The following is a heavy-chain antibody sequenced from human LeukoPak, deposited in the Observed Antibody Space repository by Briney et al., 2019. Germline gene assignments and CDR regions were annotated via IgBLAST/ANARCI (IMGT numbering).Heavy chain of an antibody. CDR3: AIGQVRGVSYYGMDV. CDR1: GFTFSSYG. Sequence: GGSLRLSCEASGFTFSSYGMHWVRQAPGKGLEWVAFIRYDGTNKNYEDSVKGRFTISRDNSKNTLYLQMNSLRAEDTAVYYCAIGQVRGVSYYGMDVWGQGTTVTVSS. D-gene: IGHD3-10*01. CDR2: IRYDGTNK. V-gene: IGHV3-30*02. J-gene: IGHJ6*02.